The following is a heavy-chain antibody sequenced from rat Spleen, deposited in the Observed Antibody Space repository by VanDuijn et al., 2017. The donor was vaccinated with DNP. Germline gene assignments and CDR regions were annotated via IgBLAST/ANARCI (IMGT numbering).Heavy chain of an antibody. CDR1: GFTFNNYW. D-gene: IGHD1-9*01. J-gene: IGHJ1*01. Sequence: EVQLVESGGGLVQPGRSLKLSCVASGFTFNNYWMTWIRQVPGKGLEWVASITSSGGSTYYPDSVKGRFTISRDDAKNTLYLQMDSLRSEDTATYYCATPPYGYNYWYFDFWGPGTMVTVSS. V-gene: IGHV5-31*01. CDR2: ITSSGGST. CDR3: ATPPYGYNYWYFDF.